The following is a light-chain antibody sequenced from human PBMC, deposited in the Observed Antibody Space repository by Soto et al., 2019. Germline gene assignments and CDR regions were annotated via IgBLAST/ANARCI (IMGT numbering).Light chain of an antibody. CDR3: ETWDNNTPVV. Sequence: QSVLTQSSSASASLGSSVKLTCTLSSGHSSYIIAWHQQQPGKAPRYLMKLEGSGSYNKGSGVPDRFSGSSSGADRYLTISNLQSEDEADYYCETWDNNTPVVFGGGTKLTVL. CDR1: SGHSSYI. V-gene: IGLV4-60*03. CDR2: LEGSGSY. J-gene: IGLJ2*01.